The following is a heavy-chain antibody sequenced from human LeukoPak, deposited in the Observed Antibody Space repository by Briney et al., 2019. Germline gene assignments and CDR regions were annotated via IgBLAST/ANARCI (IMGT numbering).Heavy chain of an antibody. CDR2: ISSSSSII. CDR1: GFSFRSYG. D-gene: IGHD2-21*02. CDR3: AREGVTAISESWYYYMDV. Sequence: PGGSLRLFCGVSGFSFRSYGMNWVRQAPGKGLEWISYISSSSSIIHYADSVEGRFTISRDNTKDSLYLQMNSLRAEDTAVYYCAREGVTAISESWYYYMDVWGKGTTVTVSS. V-gene: IGHV3-48*04. J-gene: IGHJ6*03.